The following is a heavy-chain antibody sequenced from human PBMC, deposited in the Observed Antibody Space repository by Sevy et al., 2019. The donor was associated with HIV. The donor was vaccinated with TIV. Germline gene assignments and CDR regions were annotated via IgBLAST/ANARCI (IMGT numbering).Heavy chain of an antibody. J-gene: IGHJ6*02. D-gene: IGHD2-2*01. Sequence: GGSLRLSCAASGFTFSGYAMSWVRQAPGKGLEWVSAISGKGGSTHYADSVEGRFTISRDNSKNTLYLQMNSLRAEDTAVYYRAKTINSGGGVVPAANYYYYGMDVWGQGTTVTVSS. CDR2: ISGKGGST. V-gene: IGHV3-23*01. CDR1: GFTFSGYA. CDR3: AKTINSGGGVVPAANYYYYGMDV.